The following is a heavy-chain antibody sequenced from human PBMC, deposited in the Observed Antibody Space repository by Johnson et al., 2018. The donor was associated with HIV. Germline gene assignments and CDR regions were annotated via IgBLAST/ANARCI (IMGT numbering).Heavy chain of an antibody. CDR1: GFTVSSNY. D-gene: IGHD6-13*01. Sequence: EKLVESGGGLVQPGGSLRLSCAASGFTVSSNYMSWVRQAPGKGLEWVSVINAGGDTYYADSVKGRFTISRDNSKNTVYLQMNSLRAEDTAVYYCARVGQLARTHALDIWGQGTMVTVSS. CDR3: ARVGQLARTHALDI. CDR2: INAGGDT. J-gene: IGHJ3*02. V-gene: IGHV3-66*02.